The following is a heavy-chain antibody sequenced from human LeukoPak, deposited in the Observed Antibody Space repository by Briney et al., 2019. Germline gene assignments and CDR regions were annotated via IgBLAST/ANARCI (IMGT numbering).Heavy chain of an antibody. Sequence: GGSLRLSCAASGFTFSSYEMNWVRQAPGKGLEWVSYISSSGSTIYYADSVKGRFTISRDNAKKSLYLQMNSLRAEDTAVYYCARDGSIPWGYYMDVWGKGTTVTISS. CDR3: ARDGSIPWGYYMDV. CDR2: ISSSGSTI. CDR1: GFTFSSYE. J-gene: IGHJ6*03. D-gene: IGHD2-2*02. V-gene: IGHV3-48*03.